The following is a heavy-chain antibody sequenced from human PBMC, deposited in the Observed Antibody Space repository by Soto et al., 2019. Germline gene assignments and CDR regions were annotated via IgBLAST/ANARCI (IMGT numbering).Heavy chain of an antibody. J-gene: IGHJ4*02. CDR1: GFTFSNAW. V-gene: IGHV3-15*01. Sequence: LRLSCAASGFTFSNAWLSWVRQAPGKGLEWVGRIKSKTDGGTTDYAAPVKGRFTISRDDSKNTLYLQMNSLKTEDTAVYYCTTVFIAARRIDYWGQGTLVTVSS. CDR3: TTVFIAARRIDY. CDR2: IKSKTDGGTT. D-gene: IGHD6-6*01.